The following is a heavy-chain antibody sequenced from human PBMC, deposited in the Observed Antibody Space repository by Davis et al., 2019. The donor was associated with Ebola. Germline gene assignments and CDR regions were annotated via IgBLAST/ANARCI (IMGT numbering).Heavy chain of an antibody. J-gene: IGHJ6*02. D-gene: IGHD2-2*01. CDR1: GGTFSSYA. V-gene: IGHV1-69*04. CDR3: ASTYCSSTSCYVVYGMDV. Sequence: SVKVSCKASGGTFSSYAISWVRQAPGQGLEWMGRIIPILGIANYAQKFQGRVTITADKSTSTPYMELSSLRSEDTAVYYCASTYCSSTSCYVVYGMDVWGQGTTVTVSS. CDR2: IIPILGIA.